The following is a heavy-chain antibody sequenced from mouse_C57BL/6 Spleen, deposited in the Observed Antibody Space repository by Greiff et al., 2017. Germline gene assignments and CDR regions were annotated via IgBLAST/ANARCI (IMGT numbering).Heavy chain of an antibody. Sequence: ESGPGLVKPSQSLSLTCSVTGYSITSGYYRNWIRQFPGNKLEWMGYISYDGSNNYNPSLKNRISITRDTSKNQFFLKLNSVTTEDTATYYCARGSYSNYVFDYWGQGTTLTVSS. D-gene: IGHD2-5*01. CDR1: GYSITSGYY. V-gene: IGHV3-6*01. J-gene: IGHJ2*01. CDR2: ISYDGSN. CDR3: ARGSYSNYVFDY.